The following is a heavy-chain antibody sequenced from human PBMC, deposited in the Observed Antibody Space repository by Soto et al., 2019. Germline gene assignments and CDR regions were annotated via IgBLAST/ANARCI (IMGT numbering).Heavy chain of an antibody. J-gene: IGHJ4*02. CDR3: AGIVENYDILTVEGLDY. CDR2: ISGSGGGT. D-gene: IGHD3-9*01. V-gene: IGHV3-23*01. CDR1: GFTFSSYA. Sequence: EMELLESGGGLVQPGGSLRLSCEASGFTFSSYAMSWVRQAPGQGLEWVSDISGSGGGTYYAASVRGRFTISRDNSKNTVYLQMNSLRAEDTAVYFCAGIVENYDILTVEGLDYWGQGTLVTVSS.